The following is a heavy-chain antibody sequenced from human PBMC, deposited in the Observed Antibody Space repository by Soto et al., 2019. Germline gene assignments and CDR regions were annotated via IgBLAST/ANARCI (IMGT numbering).Heavy chain of an antibody. CDR2: ISYDGSNK. CDR1: GFTFSSYA. D-gene: IGHD2-2*01. Sequence: QVQLVESGGGVVQPGRSLRLSCAASGFTFSSYAMHWVRQAPGKGLEWVAVISYDGSNKYYADSVKGRFTISRDNSKNTLYLQMNSLRAEDTAVYYCASVSRGVPAAIGSSFLDYLWSGPRYFDYWGQGTLVTVSS. V-gene: IGHV3-30-3*01. CDR3: ASVSRGVPAAIGSSFLDYLWSGPRYFDY. J-gene: IGHJ4*02.